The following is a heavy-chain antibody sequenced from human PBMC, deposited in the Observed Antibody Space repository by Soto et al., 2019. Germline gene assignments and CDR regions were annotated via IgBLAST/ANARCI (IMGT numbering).Heavy chain of an antibody. V-gene: IGHV3-11*04. Sequence: GGSLRISCVVFESPFSDAWMSWVRQAPGKGLEWVSYISSGASNMYYADSVKGRFTISRDNAQSSLYLQMNSLRVEDTAVYYCARDPNYDFWSGYRNKEGTYGMDVWGQGTTVTVSS. CDR1: ESPFSDAW. CDR2: ISSGASNM. J-gene: IGHJ6*02. CDR3: ARDPNYDFWSGYRNKEGTYGMDV. D-gene: IGHD3-3*01.